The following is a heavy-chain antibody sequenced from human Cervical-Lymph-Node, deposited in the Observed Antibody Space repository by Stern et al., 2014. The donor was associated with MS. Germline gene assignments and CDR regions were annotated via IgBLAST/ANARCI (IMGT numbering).Heavy chain of an antibody. CDR3: ATVGTSDY. CDR1: GYSFTGYD. CDR2: INPNSGGT. V-gene: IGHV1-2*06. J-gene: IGHJ4*02. Sequence: VQLVQSGAEVKKPGASVKVSCKASGYSFTGYDMHWVRQAPGQGLEWMGLINPNSGGTNYEQKFEGRVTMTRDTSINTAYMELSSLRSDDTAVYYCATVGTSDYWGQGTLVTVSS.